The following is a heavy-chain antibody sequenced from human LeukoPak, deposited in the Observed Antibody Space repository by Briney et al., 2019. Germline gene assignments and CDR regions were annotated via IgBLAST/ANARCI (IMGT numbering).Heavy chain of an antibody. J-gene: IGHJ4*02. Sequence: PGRSLRLSCAASGFTFDDYAMHWVRQAPGKGLEWVSGISWNSGSIGYADSVKGRFTISRDNAKNSLYLQMNSLRAEDTALYYCAKVRYSSSWYYFDYWGQGTLVTVSS. CDR3: AKVRYSSSWYYFDY. D-gene: IGHD6-13*01. V-gene: IGHV3-9*01. CDR2: ISWNSGSI. CDR1: GFTFDDYA.